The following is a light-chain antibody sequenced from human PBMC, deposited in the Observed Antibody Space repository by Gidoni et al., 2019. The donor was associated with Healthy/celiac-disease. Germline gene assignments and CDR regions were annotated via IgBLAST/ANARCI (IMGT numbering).Light chain of an antibody. CDR3: QQYGSSLLLT. CDR2: GAS. V-gene: IGKV3-20*01. CDR1: QSVSSSY. J-gene: IGKJ4*01. Sequence: IVLTQSPRTLSLSPGERATLSCRASQSVSSSYLAWYQQKPGQAPRLLIYGASSRATGIPDRFSGSGSGTDFTLTISRMEPEDFAVYYCQQYGSSLLLTFGGGTKVEIK.